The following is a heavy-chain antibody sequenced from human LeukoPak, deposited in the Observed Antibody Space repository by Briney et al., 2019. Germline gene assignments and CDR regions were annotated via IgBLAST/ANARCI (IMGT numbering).Heavy chain of an antibody. CDR2: MKPDGSEK. CDR1: GFTFGTYW. V-gene: IGHV3-7*04. CDR3: SRGSGDY. J-gene: IGHJ4*02. Sequence: GGSLRLSCAASGFTFGTYWMSWARQAPGKGLEWVANMKPDGSEKYYVDSVKGRFTISRDNAKNSLYLQMSSLRVEDTAVYYCSRGSGDYSGQGIVVTVSS.